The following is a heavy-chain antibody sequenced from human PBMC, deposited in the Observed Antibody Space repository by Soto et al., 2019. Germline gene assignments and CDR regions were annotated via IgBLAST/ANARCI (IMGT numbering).Heavy chain of an antibody. CDR1: GGSISSTDHF. V-gene: IGHV4-39*01. D-gene: IGHD3-9*01. CDR2: IYYTGTT. J-gene: IGHJ4*02. Sequence: QVQLQESGPGLVKPSGTLSLTCTVSGGSISSTDHFWGWIRQPPGKGLEWIGSIYYTGTTYYNTSLKGRVTMSVDPSRSGFSLRLSSVTAADAAVYSCARQVAYDILAPACRLDNWGQGSLVIVSS. CDR3: ARQVAYDILAPACRLDN.